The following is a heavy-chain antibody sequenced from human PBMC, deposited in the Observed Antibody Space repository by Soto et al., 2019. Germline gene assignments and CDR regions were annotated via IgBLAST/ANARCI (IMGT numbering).Heavy chain of an antibody. CDR3: AKQRGYSSGWYGAFDI. J-gene: IGHJ3*02. CDR2: ISGSGGST. D-gene: IGHD6-19*01. Sequence: PGGSLRLSCAASGFTFTSYAMSWVRQAPGKGLEWVSLISGSGGSTYYADSVKGRFTISRDDSKNAVYPQMDSLRAEDTAVYYWAKQRGYSSGWYGAFDIWGQGTMVTVSS. CDR1: GFTFTSYA. V-gene: IGHV3-23*01.